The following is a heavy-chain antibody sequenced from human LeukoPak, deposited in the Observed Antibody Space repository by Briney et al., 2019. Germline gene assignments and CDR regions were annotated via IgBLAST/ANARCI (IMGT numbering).Heavy chain of an antibody. V-gene: IGHV1-69*04. Sequence: SVKVSCKASGGPFSTYAITWVRQAPGQGLEWMGRIIPMLDISTYAQKFQGRVTITADKSTSTAYMALSSLRSEDTAVYYCAAGATGLHGAFDYWGLGTLVTV. CDR3: AAGATGLHGAFDY. CDR1: GGPFSTYA. CDR2: IIPMLDIS. D-gene: IGHD1-26*01. J-gene: IGHJ4*02.